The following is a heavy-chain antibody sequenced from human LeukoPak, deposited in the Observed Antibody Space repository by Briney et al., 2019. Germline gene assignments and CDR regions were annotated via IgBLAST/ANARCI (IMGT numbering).Heavy chain of an antibody. J-gene: IGHJ4*02. CDR3: ARDFDY. Sequence: PSETLSLTCTVSGGSLSSGRYYWGWIRQPPGKGLEWIGSIYYSGSIYFSGSSDYNPSLKSRVTISGDTSKNHFSLRLSSVTAADTAVYYCARDFDYWGQGTLVTVSS. CDR2: SIYYSGSIYFSGSS. CDR1: GGSLSSGRYY. V-gene: IGHV4-39*07.